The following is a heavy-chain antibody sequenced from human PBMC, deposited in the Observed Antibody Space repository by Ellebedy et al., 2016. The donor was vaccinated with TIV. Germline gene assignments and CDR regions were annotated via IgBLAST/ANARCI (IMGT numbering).Heavy chain of an antibody. J-gene: IGHJ6*02. D-gene: IGHD2-2*01. V-gene: IGHV1-69*05. Sequence: SVKVSCXASGGTFSSYAISWVRQAPGQGLEWMGGIIPIFGTANYAQKFQGRVTMTRDTSTSTVYMELSSLRSEDTAVYYCARRPYCSSTSCPGRADYYYYYGMDVWGQGTTVTVSS. CDR1: GGTFSSYA. CDR3: ARRPYCSSTSCPGRADYYYYYGMDV. CDR2: IIPIFGTA.